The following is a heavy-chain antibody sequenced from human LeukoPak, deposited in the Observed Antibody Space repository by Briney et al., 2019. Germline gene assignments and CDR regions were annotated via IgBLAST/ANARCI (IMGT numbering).Heavy chain of an antibody. J-gene: IGHJ4*02. Sequence: ASVKVSCKASGYTFTGYYMHWVRQAPGQGLEWMGWISPNSGGTNYAQKFQGRVTMTRDTSISTAYMELSRLRSDDTAVYYCARDSSPAYYYDSSGYRRGYPIDYWGQGTLVTVSS. CDR1: GYTFTGYY. CDR2: ISPNSGGT. D-gene: IGHD3-22*01. CDR3: ARDSSPAYYYDSSGYRRGYPIDY. V-gene: IGHV1-2*02.